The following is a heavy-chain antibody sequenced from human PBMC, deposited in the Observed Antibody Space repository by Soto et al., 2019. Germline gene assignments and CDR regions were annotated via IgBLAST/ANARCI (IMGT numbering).Heavy chain of an antibody. Sequence: PGGSLRLSCAASGFTFSNAWMSWVRQAPGKGLEWVGRIKSKTDGGTTDYAAPVKGRFTISRDDSKNTLYLQMNSLKTEDTAVYYCTTREIPVVVTAPDDYWGQGTLVTVSS. J-gene: IGHJ4*02. CDR3: TTREIPVVVTAPDDY. CDR2: IKSKTDGGTT. V-gene: IGHV3-15*01. CDR1: GFTFSNAW. D-gene: IGHD2-21*02.